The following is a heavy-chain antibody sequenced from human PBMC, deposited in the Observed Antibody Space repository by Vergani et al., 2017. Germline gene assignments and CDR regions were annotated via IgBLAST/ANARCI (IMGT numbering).Heavy chain of an antibody. CDR2: IYYSGST. CDR3: AREAGANYYYDMDV. Sequence: QVQLQESGPGLVKPSETLSLTCTVSGGSVSSGSYYWSWIRQPAGKGLEWIGYIYYSGSTNYNPSLKSRVTISVDTSKNQFSLKLSSVTAADTAVYYCAREAGANYYYDMDVWGKGP. CDR1: GGSVSSGSYY. V-gene: IGHV4-61*10. D-gene: IGHD6-13*01. J-gene: IGHJ6*03.